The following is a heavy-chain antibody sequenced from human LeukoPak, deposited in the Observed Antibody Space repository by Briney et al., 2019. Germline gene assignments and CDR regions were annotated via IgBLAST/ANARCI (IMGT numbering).Heavy chain of an antibody. CDR2: IYTSGFT. V-gene: IGHV4-4*07. Sequence: PSETLSLTCTVSGGSISSYFWTWIRQPAGKGLEWVGHIYTSGFTTYNPSLMSRLTMSVDTSKNQFSLKLSSVTAADTAVYYCAGEEAAAGRSIDYWGQGTLVTVSS. J-gene: IGHJ4*02. CDR3: AGEEAAAGRSIDY. CDR1: GGSISSYF. D-gene: IGHD6-13*01.